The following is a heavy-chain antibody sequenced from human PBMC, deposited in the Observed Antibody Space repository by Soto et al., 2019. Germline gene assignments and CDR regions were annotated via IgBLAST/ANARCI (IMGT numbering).Heavy chain of an antibody. CDR3: GRDRITTRGDAFDL. CDR1: GGTFSTYI. D-gene: IGHD3-3*01. Sequence: QVQLVQSGAEVRKPGSSVKVSCKAPGGTFSTYIISWVRQAPGQGLEWMGRIIPIPDITNYAQKFQGRVTVTADRYTSKAYKELTSLKTEDTAVYYCGRDRITTRGDAFDLWGQGTMVTVSS. CDR2: IIPIPDIT. J-gene: IGHJ3*01. V-gene: IGHV1-69*08.